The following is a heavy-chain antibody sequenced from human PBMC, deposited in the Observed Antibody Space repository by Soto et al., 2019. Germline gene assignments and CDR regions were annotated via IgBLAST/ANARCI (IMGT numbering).Heavy chain of an antibody. CDR2: IIPIFGTA. Sequence: ASVKVSCTASGGTFSSYAISWVRQAPGQGLEWMGGIIPIFGTANYAQKFQGRVTITADESTSTAYMELSSLRSEDTAVYYCARDQPIRYHSSGYYWSYWGQGTLVTVSS. J-gene: IGHJ4*02. V-gene: IGHV1-69*13. CDR3: ARDQPIRYHSSGYYWSY. CDR1: GGTFSSYA. D-gene: IGHD3-22*01.